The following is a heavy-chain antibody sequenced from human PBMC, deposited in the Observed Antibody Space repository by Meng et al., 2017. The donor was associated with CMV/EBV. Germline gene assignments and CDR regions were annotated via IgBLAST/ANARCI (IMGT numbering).Heavy chain of an antibody. CDR3: ARKGRSSWYLLAEYFQH. V-gene: IGHV4-34*01. J-gene: IGHJ1*01. D-gene: IGHD6-13*01. CDR2: INHSGST. Sequence: YGWSFSGYYWSWIRQPPGKGLEWIGEINHSGSTNYNPSLKSRVTISVDTSKNQFSLKLSSVTAADTAVYYCARKGRSSWYLLAEYFQHWGQGTLVTVSS. CDR1: GWSFSGYY.